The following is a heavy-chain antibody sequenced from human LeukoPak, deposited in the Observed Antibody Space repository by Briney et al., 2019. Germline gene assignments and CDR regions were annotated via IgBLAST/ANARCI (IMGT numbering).Heavy chain of an antibody. J-gene: IGHJ3*02. D-gene: IGHD3-22*01. Sequence: PSETLSLTCTVSGGSISGYYWSWIRQPPGKGLEYLGYIYYSGSTNYNPSLKSRVTISVDMSKNQFSLRLSSVTAADTAAYYCARDRAYYYDSSGYHGAFDIWGQGTLVTVSS. CDR3: ARDRAYYYDSSGYHGAFDI. CDR1: GGSISGYY. V-gene: IGHV4-59*01. CDR2: IYYSGST.